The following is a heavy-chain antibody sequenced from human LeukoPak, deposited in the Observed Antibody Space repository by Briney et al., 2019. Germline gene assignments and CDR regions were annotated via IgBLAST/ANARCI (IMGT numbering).Heavy chain of an antibody. V-gene: IGHV5-51*01. Sequence: GESLKISCKGSGYRFTDYSIGWVRQMPGKGREWMEIIYTGDSDTRYSPSFQGQVTISADKSINTAHLQWSSLKASDTAMYYCARGAAGTTPDYYYFGLDVWGQGTTVRVSS. CDR2: IYTGDSDT. D-gene: IGHD1-7*01. J-gene: IGHJ6*02. CDR3: ARGAAGTTPDYYYFGLDV. CDR1: GYRFTDYS.